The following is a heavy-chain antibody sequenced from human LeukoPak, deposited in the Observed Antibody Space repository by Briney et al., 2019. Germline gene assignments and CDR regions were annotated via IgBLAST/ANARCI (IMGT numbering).Heavy chain of an antibody. CDR3: ARVHYYGSGLSSYFDY. CDR1: GDSISNYY. J-gene: IGHJ4*02. D-gene: IGHD3-10*01. Sequence: SETLSLTCPVSGDSISNYYWSWIRQPPGKGLEWIGYIYYSGSTKYNHSLKSRVIISVDTSKNQFSLKLNSVTAADTAVYYCARVHYYGSGLSSYFDYWGQGTLVTVSS. CDR2: IYYSGST. V-gene: IGHV4-59*01.